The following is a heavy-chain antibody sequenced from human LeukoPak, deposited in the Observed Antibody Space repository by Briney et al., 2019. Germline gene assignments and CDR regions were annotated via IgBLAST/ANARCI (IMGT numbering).Heavy chain of an antibody. Sequence: SETLSLTCPVSGGSISSYYWSWIRQPAGKGLEWIGRIYTSGSTNYNPSLKSRVTMSVDTSKNQFSLKLTSVTAADTAVYYCARGRSSMVRGYYYYYMDVWGKGTTVTISS. V-gene: IGHV4-4*07. CDR3: ARGRSSMVRGYYYYYMDV. J-gene: IGHJ6*03. CDR1: GGSISSYY. CDR2: IYTSGST. D-gene: IGHD3-10*01.